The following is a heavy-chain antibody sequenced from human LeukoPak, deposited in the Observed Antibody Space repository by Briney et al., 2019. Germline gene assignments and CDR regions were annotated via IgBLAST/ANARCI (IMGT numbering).Heavy chain of an antibody. V-gene: IGHV1-2*02. D-gene: IGHD4-17*01. Sequence: ASVKVSCKASGYTFTGYYLHLVRQAPGQGLEWMGWINCNSGGTNYAQKFQGRVTMTRDTSISTAYMELSRLIFDDTAVYYCARDQATVTTPYFDYWGQGTEVTVSS. CDR2: INCNSGGT. J-gene: IGHJ4*02. CDR1: GYTFTGYY. CDR3: ARDQATVTTPYFDY.